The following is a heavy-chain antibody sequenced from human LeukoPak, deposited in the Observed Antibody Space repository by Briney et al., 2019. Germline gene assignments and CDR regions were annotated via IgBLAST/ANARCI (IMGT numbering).Heavy chain of an antibody. CDR1: GFTFTSSA. V-gene: IGHV1-58*02. CDR3: AAGYYGDYLSFDY. CDR2: IVVGSGNT. D-gene: IGHD4-17*01. Sequence: ASVKVSCKASGFTFTSSAMQWVRQARGQRLEWIGWIVVGSGNTNYAQKFQERVTITRDMSTSTAYMELSSLRSEDTAVYYCAAGYYGDYLSFDYWGQGTLVTVSS. J-gene: IGHJ4*02.